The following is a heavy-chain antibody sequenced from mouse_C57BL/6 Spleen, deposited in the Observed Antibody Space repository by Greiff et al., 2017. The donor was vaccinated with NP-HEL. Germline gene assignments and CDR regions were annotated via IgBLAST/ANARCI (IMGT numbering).Heavy chain of an antibody. J-gene: IGHJ4*01. Sequence: VQLQQSGAELARPGASVKLSCKASGYTFTSYGISWVKQRTGQGLEWIGEIYPRSGNTYYNEKLKGKATLTADKSSSTAYMELRSLTSEDSAVYFCASYGSSGMRAMDYWGQGTSVTVSS. D-gene: IGHD1-1*01. CDR1: GYTFTSYG. CDR3: ASYGSSGMRAMDY. CDR2: IYPRSGNT. V-gene: IGHV1-81*01.